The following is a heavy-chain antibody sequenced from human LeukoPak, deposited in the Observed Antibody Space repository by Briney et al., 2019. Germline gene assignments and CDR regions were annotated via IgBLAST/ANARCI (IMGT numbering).Heavy chain of an antibody. V-gene: IGHV3-33*01. CDR3: ARVDYYGSGPYYYYGMDV. CDR1: GSTFSSYG. D-gene: IGHD3-10*01. J-gene: IGHJ6*04. CDR2: IWYDGSNK. Sequence: GGSLRLSCAASGSTFSSYGMHWVRQAPGKGLEWVAVIWYDGSNKYYADSVKGRFTISRDNSKNTLYLQMNSLRAEDTAVYYCARVDYYGSGPYYYYGMDVWGKGTTVTVSS.